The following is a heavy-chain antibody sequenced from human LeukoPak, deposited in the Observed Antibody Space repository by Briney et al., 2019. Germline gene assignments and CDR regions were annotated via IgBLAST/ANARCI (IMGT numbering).Heavy chain of an antibody. D-gene: IGHD3-10*01. CDR1: GGSISSGGYS. J-gene: IGHJ3*02. V-gene: IGHV4-30-2*01. CDR2: IYHSGST. Sequence: SETLSLTCAVSGGSISSGGYSWSWIRQPPGKGLEWIGYIYHSGSTYYNPSLKSRVTISVDRSKNQFSLKLSSVTAADTAVYYCALSPYGFDAFDIWGQGTMVTVSS. CDR3: ALSPYGFDAFDI.